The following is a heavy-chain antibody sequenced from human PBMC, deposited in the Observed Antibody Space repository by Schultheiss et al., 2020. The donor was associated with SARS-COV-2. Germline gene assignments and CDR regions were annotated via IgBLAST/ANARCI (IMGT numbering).Heavy chain of an antibody. Sequence: GESLKISCSASGFTFSSYAMHWVRQAPGKGLEWVAVIWYDGSNKYYADSVKGRFTISRDNAKNSLYVQMNSLRAEDTAVYYCARDRYSSPYYFDYWGQGTLVTVSS. CDR3: ARDRYSSPYYFDY. J-gene: IGHJ4*02. V-gene: IGHV3-33*08. CDR2: IWYDGSNK. CDR1: GFTFSSYA. D-gene: IGHD6-6*01.